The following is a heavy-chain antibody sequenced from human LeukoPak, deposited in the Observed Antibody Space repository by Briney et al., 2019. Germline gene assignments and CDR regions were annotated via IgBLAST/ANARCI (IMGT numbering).Heavy chain of an antibody. CDR3: ATKRPPHYHDSSGYSGYMDV. CDR1: GFTFSSYA. D-gene: IGHD3-22*01. V-gene: IGHV3-23*01. Sequence: GGSLRLSCAASGFTFSSYAMSWVRQAPGKGLEWVSAISGSGGSTYYADSVKGRFTISRDNSKNTLYLQMNSLRAEDTAVYYRATKRPPHYHDSSGYSGYMDVWGKGTTVTVSS. CDR2: ISGSGGST. J-gene: IGHJ6*03.